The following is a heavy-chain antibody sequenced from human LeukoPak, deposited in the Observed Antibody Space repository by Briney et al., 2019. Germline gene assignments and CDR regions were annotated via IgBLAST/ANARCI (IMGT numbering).Heavy chain of an antibody. J-gene: IGHJ4*02. CDR1: GGSISSGGHY. CDR3: ARLVCGGGSCPAEFDY. V-gene: IGHV4-39*01. CDR2: IYYSGST. Sequence: SETLSLTRIVSGGSISSGGHYWGWIRQPPGKGLEWIGSIYYSGSTYYNPSLNSRVTIFIDVSKNQFSLKRSSVTATDTAVYYCARLVCGGGSCPAEFDYWGQGTLVTVSS. D-gene: IGHD2-15*01.